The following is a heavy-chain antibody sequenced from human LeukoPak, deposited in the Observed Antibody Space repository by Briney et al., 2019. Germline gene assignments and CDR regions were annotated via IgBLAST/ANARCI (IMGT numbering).Heavy chain of an antibody. V-gene: IGHV3-30*19. J-gene: IGHJ4*02. Sequence: PGRSLRLSCAASGFTFSSYGMHWVRQAPGKGLEWVAVIWYDGSNKYYADSVKGRFTISRDNSKNTLYLQMNSLRAEDTAVYYCARDADDSSGYLYYFDYWGQGTLVTVSS. CDR2: IWYDGSNK. D-gene: IGHD3-22*01. CDR3: ARDADDSSGYLYYFDY. CDR1: GFTFSSYG.